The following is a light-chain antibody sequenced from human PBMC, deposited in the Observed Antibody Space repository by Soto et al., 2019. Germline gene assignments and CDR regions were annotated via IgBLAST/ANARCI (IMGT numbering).Light chain of an antibody. CDR1: SSDVGAYKY. CDR3: SSYAGSNNLV. J-gene: IGLJ2*01. Sequence: QSALTQPPSASGSPGQSVTISCTGASSDVGAYKYVSWYQQHPGKAPKVMIYEVSKRPSGVPDRFSGSKSGNTASLTVSGLQAEDEAEYYCSSYAGSNNLVFGGGTQLTVL. V-gene: IGLV2-8*01. CDR2: EVS.